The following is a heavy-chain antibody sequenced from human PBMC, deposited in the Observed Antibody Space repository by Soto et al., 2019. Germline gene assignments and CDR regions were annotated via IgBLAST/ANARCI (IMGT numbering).Heavy chain of an antibody. D-gene: IGHD1-20*01. V-gene: IGHV4-59*01. CDR3: ARANWNDYYYYYGMDV. J-gene: IGHJ6*02. CDR2: IYYSGST. Sequence: TSETLSLTCSVSGGSIISYYWSWIRQPPGKGLEWIGYIYYSGSTNYNPSLKSRVTISVDTSKNQFSLKLSSVTAADTAVYYCARANWNDYYYYYGMDVWGQGTTVTVSS. CDR1: GGSIISYY.